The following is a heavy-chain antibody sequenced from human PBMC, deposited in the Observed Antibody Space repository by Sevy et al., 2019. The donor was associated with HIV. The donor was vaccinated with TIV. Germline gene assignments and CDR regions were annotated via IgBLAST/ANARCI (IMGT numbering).Heavy chain of an antibody. Sequence: ASVKVSCKVSGYRLIELSMHWVRQAPGKGLEWMGGFDPEDGESVYAQEFQGRVTMTEDPSTNTAYMELSSLRSEDTAFYYCATDLYNAHEWAHYFDSWGQGTLVTVSS. V-gene: IGHV1-24*01. CDR2: FDPEDGES. D-gene: IGHD1-26*01. CDR1: GYRLIELS. J-gene: IGHJ4*02. CDR3: ATDLYNAHEWAHYFDS.